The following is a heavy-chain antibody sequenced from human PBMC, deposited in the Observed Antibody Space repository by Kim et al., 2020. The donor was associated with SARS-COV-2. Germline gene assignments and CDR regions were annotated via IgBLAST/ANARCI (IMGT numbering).Heavy chain of an antibody. J-gene: IGHJ5*02. CDR3: ATDYLDGSGWFAPIYNWLEP. D-gene: IGHD6-19*01. Sequence: GSLRLSCEASGFTFSSYAMSWVRQAPGKGLEWVSAISGSGGSTYYADSVKGRFTISRDNSKNTLYLQMNSLRAEDTAVHYCATDYLDGSGWFAPIYNWLEPWRQGTLVTVSS. CDR2: ISGSGGST. CDR1: GFTFSSYA. V-gene: IGHV3-23*01.